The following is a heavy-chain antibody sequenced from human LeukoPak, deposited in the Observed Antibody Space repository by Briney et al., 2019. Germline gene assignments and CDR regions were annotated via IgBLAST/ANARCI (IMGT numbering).Heavy chain of an antibody. CDR2: ISYDGSNK. D-gene: IGHD3-22*01. V-gene: IGHV3-30-3*01. CDR3: ARGDDSSGYLTV. J-gene: IGHJ4*02. Sequence: GRSLRLSCAASGFTFSSYAMHWVRQAPGKGLEWVAVISYDGSNKYYADSVKGRFTISRDNSKNTLYLQMNSLRAEDTAVYYCARGDDSSGYLTVGGQGTLVTVSS. CDR1: GFTFSSYA.